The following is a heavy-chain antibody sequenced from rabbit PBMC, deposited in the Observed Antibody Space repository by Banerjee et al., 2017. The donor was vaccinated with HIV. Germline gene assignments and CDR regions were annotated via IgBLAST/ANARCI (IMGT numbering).Heavy chain of an antibody. CDR1: GFSFSGRDV. CDR3: AGDLASVVGWNFGL. D-gene: IGHD3-1*01. V-gene: IGHV1S45*01. Sequence: QEQLVESGGGLVKPEGSLTLTCKASGFSFSGRDVMCWVRQAPGKGLQWIACINAYTGKPVYATWAKGRFTISRTSSTSVTLQMTSLTAADTATYFRAGDLASVVGWNFGLWGPGTLVTVS. CDR2: INAYTGKP. J-gene: IGHJ4*01.